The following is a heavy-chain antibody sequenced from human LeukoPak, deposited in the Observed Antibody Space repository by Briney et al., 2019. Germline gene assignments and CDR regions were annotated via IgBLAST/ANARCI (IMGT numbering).Heavy chain of an antibody. D-gene: IGHD2-8*02. J-gene: IGHJ4*02. V-gene: IGHV3-49*04. CDR1: GFTFGDYA. CDR3: AKEGEYSTGYYYFDC. Sequence: GGSLRLSCTASGFTFGDYAMSWVRQAPGKGLEWVGFIRSKAYGGTTEYAASVKGRFTISRDDSKSIAYLQMNSLKTEDTAVYYCAKEGEYSTGYYYFDCWGQGTLVTVSS. CDR2: IRSKAYGGTT.